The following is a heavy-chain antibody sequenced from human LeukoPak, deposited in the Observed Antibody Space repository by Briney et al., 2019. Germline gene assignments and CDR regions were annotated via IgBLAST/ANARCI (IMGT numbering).Heavy chain of an antibody. D-gene: IGHD6-19*01. CDR2: ISYDGSNK. CDR3: ARDPRSSGWYYYYYYGMDV. J-gene: IGHJ6*04. V-gene: IGHV3-30*04. Sequence: GGSLRLSCAASGFTFSSYAMHWVRQVPGKGLEWVAVISYDGSNKYYADSVKGRFTISRVNSKNTLYLQMNSLRAEDTAVYYCARDPRSSGWYYYYYYGMDVWGKGTTVTVSS. CDR1: GFTFSSYA.